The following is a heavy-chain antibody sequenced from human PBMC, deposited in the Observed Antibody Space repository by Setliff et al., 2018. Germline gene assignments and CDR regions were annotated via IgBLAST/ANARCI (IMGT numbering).Heavy chain of an antibody. V-gene: IGHV4-59*11. CDR1: GGSISSHY. CDR2: LFHSGST. Sequence: SETLSLTCTVSGGSISSHYWNWIRQSPGKGLEWIGYLFHSGSTNHNPSLKSRVSMSVDMSKNQFSLKLNSVTAADTAVYFCARQSWDYYYMDVWGKGTTVTVSS. CDR3: ARQSWDYYYMDV. D-gene: IGHD7-27*01. J-gene: IGHJ6*03.